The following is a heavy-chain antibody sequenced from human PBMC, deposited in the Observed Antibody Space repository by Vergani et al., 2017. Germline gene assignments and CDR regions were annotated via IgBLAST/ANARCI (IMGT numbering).Heavy chain of an antibody. V-gene: IGHV4-59*12. J-gene: IGHJ4*02. CDR2: IYYSGST. CDR1: GGSISSYY. D-gene: IGHD6-6*01. CDR3: ARAEREYIGKYSSSSGGVGYYFDY. Sequence: QVQLQESGPGLVKPSETLSLTCTVSGGSISSYYWSWIRQPPGKGLEWIGYIYYSGSTNYNPSLKSRVTISVDTSKNQFSLKLSSVTAADTAVYYCARAEREYIGKYSSSSGGVGYYFDYWGQGTLVTVSS.